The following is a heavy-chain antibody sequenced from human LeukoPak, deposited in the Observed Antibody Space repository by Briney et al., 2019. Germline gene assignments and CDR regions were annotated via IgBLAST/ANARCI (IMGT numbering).Heavy chain of an antibody. CDR1: GGSFSGYY. J-gene: IGHJ4*02. CDR3: ARVSPGGSGSYRTLDY. D-gene: IGHD1-26*01. V-gene: IGHV4-34*01. Sequence: PSETLSLTCGVYGGSFSGYYWSWIRQPPGKGLEWIGEINHSGSTNYNPSLKSRVTISVDTSKNQFSLKLSSVTAADTAVYYCARVSPGGSGSYRTLDYWGQGTLVTVSS. CDR2: INHSGST.